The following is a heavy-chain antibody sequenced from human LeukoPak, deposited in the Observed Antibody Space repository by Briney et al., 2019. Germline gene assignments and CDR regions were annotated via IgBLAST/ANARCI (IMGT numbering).Heavy chain of an antibody. CDR2: ISSSGSTI. V-gene: IGHV3-48*03. CDR1: GFTLSSYE. D-gene: IGHD2-8*02. J-gene: IGHJ6*02. CDR3: ARDGPGYGMDV. Sequence: PGGSQRLSCAASGFTLSSYEMNWVRQAPGKGLEWVSYISSSGSTIYYADSVKGRFTISRDNAKNSLYLQLNSLRAEDTAVYYCARDGPGYGMDVWGQGTTVTVSS.